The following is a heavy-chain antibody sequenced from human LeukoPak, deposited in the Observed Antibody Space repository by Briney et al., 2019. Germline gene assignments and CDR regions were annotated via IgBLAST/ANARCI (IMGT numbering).Heavy chain of an antibody. CDR3: ARAGYYDSSADY. J-gene: IGHJ4*02. CDR2: ISSSSSYK. D-gene: IGHD3-22*01. CDR1: GFTFSTYA. V-gene: IGHV3-21*01. Sequence: GGSLRLSCAASGFTFSTYAMSWVRQAPGKGLEWVSFISSSSSYKYYADSVKGRFTISRDNAKNSLYLQMNSLRAEDTAVYYCARAGYYDSSADYWGQGTLVTVSS.